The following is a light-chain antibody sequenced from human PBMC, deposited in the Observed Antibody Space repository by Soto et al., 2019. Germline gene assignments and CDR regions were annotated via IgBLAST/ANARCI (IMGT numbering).Light chain of an antibody. Sequence: DIQMTQSPPTLSASLGDRFTITCLSSQSISKWLAWYQQKPGKAPNLLIYDASNLESGVPSKFSGSGSGTEFTLTISSLQPDDFATYYCQQYKSYSPITFGQGTRLEIK. V-gene: IGKV1-5*01. CDR2: DAS. CDR1: QSISKW. J-gene: IGKJ5*01. CDR3: QQYKSYSPIT.